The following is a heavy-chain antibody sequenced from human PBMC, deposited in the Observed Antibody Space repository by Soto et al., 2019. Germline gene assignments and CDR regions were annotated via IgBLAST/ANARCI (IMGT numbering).Heavy chain of an antibody. D-gene: IGHD3-10*01. CDR3: ARGGRDGFDL. J-gene: IGHJ3*01. CDR2: IYITGST. V-gene: IGHV4-4*07. Sequence: SETRSRTWIVSGGSIGTSYWNWIRQTAGTGLEWIGRIYITGSTNIHPSLKSRVAMSVDTAKNQFSLKLTSATAADTAVYYCARGGRDGFDLWGQGTMVTVSS. CDR1: GGSIGTSY.